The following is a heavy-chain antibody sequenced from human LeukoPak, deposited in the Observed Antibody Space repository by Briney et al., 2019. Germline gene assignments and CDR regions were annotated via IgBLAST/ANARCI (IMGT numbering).Heavy chain of an antibody. CDR3: ARGLGSGYGGYSRYYYYGMDV. CDR2: IYTSGST. D-gene: IGHD5-12*01. J-gene: IGHJ6*02. V-gene: IGHV4-4*07. Sequence: PSETLSLTCTVSGGSISSYYWSWIRQPAGKGLEWIGRIYTSGSTNYNPSLKSRVTMSVDTSENQFSLKLSSVTAADTAVYYCARGLGSGYGGYSRYYYYGMDVWGQGTTVTVSS. CDR1: GGSISSYY.